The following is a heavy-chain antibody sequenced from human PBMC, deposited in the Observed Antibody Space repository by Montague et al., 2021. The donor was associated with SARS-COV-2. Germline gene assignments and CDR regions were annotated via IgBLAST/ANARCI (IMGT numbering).Heavy chain of an antibody. CDR1: GGSISSGDYF. V-gene: IGHV4-30-4*01. J-gene: IGHJ4*02. Sequence: QTLSLTGPVSGGSISSGDYFWNWIRQTPGKGLEWIGYTYNNDGTKYTPSLESRVSISVDMSKNQFSLKLSSVTAADTAVYYCARIGGWAGAFWGQGTLVTVSS. CDR3: ARIGGWAGAF. D-gene: IGHD6-19*01. CDR2: TYNNDGT.